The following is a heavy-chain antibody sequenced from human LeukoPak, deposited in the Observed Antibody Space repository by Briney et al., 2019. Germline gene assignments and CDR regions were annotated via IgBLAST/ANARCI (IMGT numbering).Heavy chain of an antibody. V-gene: IGHV1-2*02. Sequence: ASVKVSCKASGYTFTGYYMHWVRQAPGQGLEWIGWINPNSGGTNYAQKFQGRVTMTRDTSISTAYMELSRLRSDDTAVYYCARLSSTGRYYYYYMDVWGKGTTVTVSS. CDR2: INPNSGGT. J-gene: IGHJ6*03. D-gene: IGHD1-14*01. CDR3: ARLSSTGRYYYYYMDV. CDR1: GYTFTGYY.